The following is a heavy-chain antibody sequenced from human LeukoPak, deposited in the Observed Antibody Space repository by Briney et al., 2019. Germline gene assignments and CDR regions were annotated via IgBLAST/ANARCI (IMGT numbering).Heavy chain of an antibody. CDR3: TKHTGLSSSSAFDY. D-gene: IGHD6-6*01. Sequence: PGGSLRLSCAASGFTFSSYAMSWVRQAPGKGLEWVSAISGSGGSTYYADSVKGRFTISRDNSKNTLYLQMNSLRAEDTAVYYCTKHTGLSSSSAFDYWGQGTLVTVSS. J-gene: IGHJ4*02. V-gene: IGHV3-23*01. CDR2: ISGSGGST. CDR1: GFTFSSYA.